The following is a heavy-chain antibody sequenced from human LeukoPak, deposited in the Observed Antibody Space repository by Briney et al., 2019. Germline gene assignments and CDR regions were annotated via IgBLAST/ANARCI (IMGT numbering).Heavy chain of an antibody. V-gene: IGHV3-21*04. CDR3: AGGDTNNWFDP. CDR2: ISSRSTYT. J-gene: IGHJ5*02. Sequence: GGSLRLSCAASRFTFSTYSMNWVRQAPGKGLEWVSSISSRSTYTYYADSVKGRFTISRDNSKNTLYLQMNSLRAEDTAVYYCAGGDTNNWFDPWGQGTLVTVSS. CDR1: RFTFSTYS. D-gene: IGHD5-18*01.